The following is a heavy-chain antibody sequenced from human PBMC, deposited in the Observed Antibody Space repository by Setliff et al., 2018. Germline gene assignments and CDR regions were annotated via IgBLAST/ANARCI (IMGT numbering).Heavy chain of an antibody. Sequence: SETLSLTCSVSGDSIFDNYWSWIRQPPGRGLEWIAYISYTGSTNYNPSLKSRVTISLDTSKNHFSLNLRSATAADTAVYYCARLSPYNTGPPFDYWGQGTLVTVYS. CDR1: GDSIFDNY. V-gene: IGHV4-59*08. D-gene: IGHD2-8*02. CDR2: ISYTGST. CDR3: ARLSPYNTGPPFDY. J-gene: IGHJ4*02.